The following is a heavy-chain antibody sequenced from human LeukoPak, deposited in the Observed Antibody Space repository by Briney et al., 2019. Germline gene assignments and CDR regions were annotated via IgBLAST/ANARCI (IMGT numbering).Heavy chain of an antibody. J-gene: IGHJ4*02. CDR2: IIPIFGTA. Sequence: GASVKVSCKASGGTFSSYAISWVRQATGQGLEWMGGIIPIFGTANYAQKFQGRVTITVDESTSTAYMELSSLRSEDTAVYYCARAYGSGSYYQFDYWGQGTLVTVSS. V-gene: IGHV1-69*13. D-gene: IGHD3-10*01. CDR3: ARAYGSGSYYQFDY. CDR1: GGTFSSYA.